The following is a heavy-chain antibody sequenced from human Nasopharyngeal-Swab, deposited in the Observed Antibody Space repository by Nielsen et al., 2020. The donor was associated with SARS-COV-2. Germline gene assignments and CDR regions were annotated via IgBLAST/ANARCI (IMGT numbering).Heavy chain of an antibody. CDR3: AKDSRSSYYDAYYYSMDV. D-gene: IGHD4-11*01. CDR2: ISRNAASI. J-gene: IGHJ6*03. Sequence: SLKISCAVSGFTFDDYAMHWVRQAPGKGLEWVSSISRNAASIGYAVSVKGRFTISRDNAKNSLYLQMSTLRAEDTALYYCAKDSRSSYYDAYYYSMDVWGKGTTVTVSS. CDR1: GFTFDDYA. V-gene: IGHV3-9*01.